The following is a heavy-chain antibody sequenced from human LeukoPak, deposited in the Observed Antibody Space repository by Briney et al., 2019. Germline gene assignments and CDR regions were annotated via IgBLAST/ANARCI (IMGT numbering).Heavy chain of an antibody. J-gene: IGHJ5*02. V-gene: IGHV4-39*01. D-gene: IGHD3-3*01. CDR1: GGSISSSSYY. CDR3: ARRPITIPAGSDWFDP. CDR2: IYYSGST. Sequence: SETLSLTCTVSGGSISSSSYYWGWIRQPPGEGLEWIGSIYYSGSTYYNPSLKSRVTISVDTSKNQFSLKLSSVTAADTAVYYCARRPITIPAGSDWFDPWGQGTLVTVSS.